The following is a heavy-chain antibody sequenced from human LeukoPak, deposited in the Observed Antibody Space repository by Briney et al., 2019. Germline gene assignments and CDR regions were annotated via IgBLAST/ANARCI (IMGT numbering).Heavy chain of an antibody. CDR2: INHSGST. J-gene: IGHJ4*02. V-gene: IGHV4-34*01. Sequence: SETLSLTCAVHGESFSDYSWSWIRQPPGKGLEWIGEINHSGSTYYNPSLKSRVTISVDTSKNQISPKLTSVTAADTAIYYCANDGYKGYWGQGTLVTVSS. CDR1: GESFSDYS. D-gene: IGHD5-24*01. CDR3: ANDGYKGY.